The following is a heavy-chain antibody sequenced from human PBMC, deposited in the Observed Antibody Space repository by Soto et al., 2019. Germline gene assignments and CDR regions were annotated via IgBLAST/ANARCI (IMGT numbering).Heavy chain of an antibody. CDR2: INTYTQNT. J-gene: IGHJ4*02. CDR3: GRESSGSGWSFDF. V-gene: IGHV1-18*04. D-gene: IGHD6-19*01. Sequence: QVQLVQSGAELKKPGASMKVSCKASGYTFTSFGITWVRQAPGQGLEWMGWINTYTQNTKYAHNFQGRVTMTTDTSTTTSYMELMSLRYDDTAVYYCGRESSGSGWSFDFWGQGSLVTVSS. CDR1: GYTFTSFG.